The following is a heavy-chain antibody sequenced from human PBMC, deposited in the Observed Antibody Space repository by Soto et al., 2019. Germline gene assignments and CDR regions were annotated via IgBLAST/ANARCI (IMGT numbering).Heavy chain of an antibody. Sequence: ASVKVSCKASGGTFSSYAISWVRHAPGQGLEWMGGIIPIFGTANYAQKFQGRVTITADESTSTAYMELSSLRSEDTAVYYCARSHGVYSSTGSYWFEHWGQGTLVTVSS. D-gene: IGHD6-13*01. CDR2: IIPIFGTA. V-gene: IGHV1-69*13. CDR1: GGTFSSYA. J-gene: IGHJ5*02. CDR3: ARSHGVYSSTGSYWFEH.